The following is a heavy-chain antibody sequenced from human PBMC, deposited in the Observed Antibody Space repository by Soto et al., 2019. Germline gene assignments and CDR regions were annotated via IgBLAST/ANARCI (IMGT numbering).Heavy chain of an antibody. V-gene: IGHV1-2*04. CDR2: INPNSGGT. CDR1: GYTFTGYY. D-gene: IGHD3-10*01. CDR3: ARDSAYYYGSGSYYQYYYGMDV. J-gene: IGHJ6*02. Sequence: ASVKVSCKASGYTFTGYYMHWVRQAPGQGLEWMGWINPNSGGTNYAQKFQGWVTMTRDTSISTAYMELSRLRSDDTAAYYCARDSAYYYGSGSYYQYYYGMDVWGQGTTVTVSS.